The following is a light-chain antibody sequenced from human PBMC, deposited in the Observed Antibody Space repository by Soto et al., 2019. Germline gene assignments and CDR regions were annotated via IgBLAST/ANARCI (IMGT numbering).Light chain of an antibody. J-gene: IGKJ4*01. CDR3: QQYDNYPLT. CDR1: QNIRDW. CDR2: DAS. V-gene: IGKV1-5*01. Sequence: DIQMTQSPSTLSASVGDRVTTTCRASQNIRDWLAWYQQKPGKAPKLLIYDASNLESGVPSRFTGSASGTEFTLTISSLQPDDFATYYCQQYDNYPLTFGGGTKVDIK.